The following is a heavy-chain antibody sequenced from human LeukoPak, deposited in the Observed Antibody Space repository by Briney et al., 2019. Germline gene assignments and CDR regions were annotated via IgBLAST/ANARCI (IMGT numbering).Heavy chain of an antibody. J-gene: IGHJ4*02. V-gene: IGHV1-18*01. CDR1: GYTFTGYG. Sequence: GASVKVSCKASGYTFTGYGISWVRQAPGQGLEWMGWISAYNGNTNYAQKLQGRVTMTTDTSTSTAYMELRSLRSDDTAVYYCAREYYDTLTGYYHFDYWGQGTLVTVSS. CDR3: AREYYDTLTGYYHFDY. D-gene: IGHD3-9*01. CDR2: ISAYNGNT.